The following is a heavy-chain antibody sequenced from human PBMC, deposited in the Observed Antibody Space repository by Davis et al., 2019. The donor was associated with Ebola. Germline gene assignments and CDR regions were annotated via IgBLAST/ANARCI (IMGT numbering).Heavy chain of an antibody. CDR3: ARDGPNYDVDY. J-gene: IGHJ4*02. V-gene: IGHV3-30*02. CDR2: IRSEATSQ. Sequence: GESLKISCAASGFTFSSHDMNWVRQAPGKGLEWVAFIRSEATSQDYGKSVQGRFFISRDDSKNTLYPQMNSLRVDDTAVYFCARDGPNYDVDYWGQGTLVTVSA. D-gene: IGHD3-22*01. CDR1: GFTFSSHD.